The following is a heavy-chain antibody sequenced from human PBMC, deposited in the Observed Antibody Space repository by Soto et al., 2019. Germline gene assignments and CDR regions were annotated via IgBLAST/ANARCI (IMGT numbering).Heavy chain of an antibody. J-gene: IGHJ4*02. CDR2: INHSGST. Sequence: SETLSLTCAVYGGSFSGYYWSWIRQPPGKGLEWIGEINHSGSTNYNPSLKSRVTISVDTSKNQFSLKLSSVTAADTAVYYCARDYSSGWYRYWGQGTLVTVSS. CDR3: ARDYSSGWYRY. V-gene: IGHV4-34*01. CDR1: GGSFSGYY. D-gene: IGHD6-19*01.